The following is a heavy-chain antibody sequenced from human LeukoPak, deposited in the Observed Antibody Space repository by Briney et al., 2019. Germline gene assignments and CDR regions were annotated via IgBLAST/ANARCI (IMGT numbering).Heavy chain of an antibody. D-gene: IGHD2-2*01. CDR1: GFTFSSYS. V-gene: IGHV3-21*01. CDR3: ARAGCSITSCYPGNDY. J-gene: IGHJ4*02. Sequence: GSLRLSCAASGFTFSSYSMNWVRQAPGKGLEWVSSISSSSSYIYYAGSVKGRFTISRDNAKNSLYLQMNSLRAKDTAVYYCARAGCSITSCYPGNDYWGQGTLVTVSS. CDR2: ISSSSSYI.